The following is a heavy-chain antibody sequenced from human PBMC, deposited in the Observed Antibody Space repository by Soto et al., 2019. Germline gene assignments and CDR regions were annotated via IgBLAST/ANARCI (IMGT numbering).Heavy chain of an antibody. CDR1: GFTFSSYA. Sequence: SLRLSCAASGFTFSSYAMHWVRQAPGKGLEWVAVIPYDGSNKYYADSVKGRFTISRDNSKNTLYLQMNSLRAEDTAVYYCARAPESDYYGMDVWGQGTTVTVSS. CDR2: IPYDGSNK. V-gene: IGHV3-30-3*01. CDR3: ARAPESDYYGMDV. J-gene: IGHJ6*02. D-gene: IGHD3-3*01.